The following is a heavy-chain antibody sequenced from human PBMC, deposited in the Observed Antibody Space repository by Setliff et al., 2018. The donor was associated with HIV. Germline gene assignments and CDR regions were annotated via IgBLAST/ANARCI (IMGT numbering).Heavy chain of an antibody. CDR2: ISSSSSYI. Sequence: GGSLRLSCAASGFTFSSYRMNWVRQAPGKGLEWVSSISSSSSYIYHADSVKGRFTISRDNAKNSLYLQMNGLRAEDTAVYYCARAPAARGIDHWGQGTLVTVSS. J-gene: IGHJ4*02. CDR3: ARAPAARGIDH. D-gene: IGHD6-6*01. V-gene: IGHV3-21*01. CDR1: GFTFSSYR.